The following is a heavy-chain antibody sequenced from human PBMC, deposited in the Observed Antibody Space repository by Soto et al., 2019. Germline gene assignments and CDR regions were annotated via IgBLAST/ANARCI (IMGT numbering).Heavy chain of an antibody. CDR1: GGSISSGGYY. J-gene: IGHJ1*01. Sequence: QVQLQESGPGLVKPSQTLSLTCSFSGGSISSGGYYWSWIRQHPGKGLEWIGYIYYSGSTYYNPSLKSRVTMSVDTSKNQFSLKLSSVTAADTAVYYCARFYGDYEYYHHWGQGTLVTVSS. CDR2: IYYSGST. V-gene: IGHV4-31*03. CDR3: ARFYGDYEYYHH. D-gene: IGHD4-17*01.